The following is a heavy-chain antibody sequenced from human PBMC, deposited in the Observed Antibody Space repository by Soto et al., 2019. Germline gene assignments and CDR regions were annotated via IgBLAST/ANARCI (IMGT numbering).Heavy chain of an antibody. CDR1: GYTFTGYY. V-gene: IGHV1-2*04. J-gene: IGHJ6*02. CDR2: INPNSGGT. CDR3: ARAGIGYCSGGSCYRYYYYGMAV. D-gene: IGHD2-15*01. Sequence: ASVKVSCKASGYTFTGYYMHWVRQAPGQGLEWMGWINPNSGGTNYAQKFQGWVTMTRDTSISTAYMELSRLRSDDTAVYYCARAGIGYCSGGSCYRYYYYGMAVWGQGTTVTVSS.